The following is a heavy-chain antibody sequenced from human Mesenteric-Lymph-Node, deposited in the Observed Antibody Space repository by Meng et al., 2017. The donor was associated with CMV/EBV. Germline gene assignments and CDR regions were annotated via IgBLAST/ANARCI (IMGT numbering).Heavy chain of an antibody. D-gene: IGHD3-3*01. Sequence: SVDAFNSYSISWARQAPGQGLEWMGAIIPMCVTPSYAQKFQGRITITTDESTSAVYMELSRLRSHDTAVYYCARGSVPIDAVSRFDFWGQGALVTVSS. CDR3: ARGSVPIDAVSRFDF. CDR2: IIPMCVTP. CDR1: VDAFNSYS. V-gene: IGHV1-69*05. J-gene: IGHJ4*02.